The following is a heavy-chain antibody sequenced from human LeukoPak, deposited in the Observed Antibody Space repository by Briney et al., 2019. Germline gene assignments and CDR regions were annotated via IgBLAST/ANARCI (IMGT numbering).Heavy chain of an antibody. V-gene: IGHV6-1*01. Sequence: SQTLSLTCAISGDSVSSNSVTWNWIRQSPSRGLEWLGRTYYRSTWYNDYAVSVRGRITVNPDTSKNQFSLHLNSVTPENTAVYYCARRLTQYDCFDPWGQGILVTVSS. CDR2: TYYRSTWYN. J-gene: IGHJ5*02. CDR3: ARRLTQYDCFDP. CDR1: GDSVSSNSVT. D-gene: IGHD2-2*01.